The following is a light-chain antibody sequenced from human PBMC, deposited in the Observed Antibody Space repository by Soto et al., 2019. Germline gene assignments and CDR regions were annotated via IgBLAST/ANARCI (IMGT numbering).Light chain of an antibody. V-gene: IGLV2-14*03. CDR1: SSDVGGYNY. CDR3: SSYTSSSTYVV. CDR2: DVI. Sequence: QSALTQPASVSGSPGQSITISCTGTSSDVGGYNYVSWYQQHPGKAPKLMIYDVINRPSGVSNRFSGSKSGNSASLTISGLQAEDEADYYCSSYTSSSTYVVFGGWTKVTVL. J-gene: IGLJ2*01.